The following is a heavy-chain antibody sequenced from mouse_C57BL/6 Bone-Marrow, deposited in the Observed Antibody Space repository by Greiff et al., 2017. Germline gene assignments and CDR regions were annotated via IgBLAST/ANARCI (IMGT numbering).Heavy chain of an antibody. Sequence: QVQLQQPGAELVKPGASVKLSCKASGYTFTSYWMQWVKQRPGQGLEWIGEIDPSDSYTNYNQKFKGKATLTVDTSSSTAYMQLSSLTSEDSAVYYCARRKAAQATVYYYAMDYWGQGTSVTVSS. CDR2: IDPSDSYT. J-gene: IGHJ4*01. CDR1: GYTFTSYW. D-gene: IGHD3-2*02. CDR3: ARRKAAQATVYYYAMDY. V-gene: IGHV1-50*01.